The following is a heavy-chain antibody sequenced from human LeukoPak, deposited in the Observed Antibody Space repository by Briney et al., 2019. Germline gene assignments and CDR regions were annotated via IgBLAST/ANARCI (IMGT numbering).Heavy chain of an antibody. CDR2: IIPIFGTS. CDR3: ARGLDASMETAYDY. CDR1: GGSFNAYA. D-gene: IGHD5-18*01. Sequence: GSSVKVSCKAPGGSFNAYAISWVRQAPGQGLEWMGGIIPIFGTSNYAQELQGRVTISTDESTSTAYMEVSSLRSEDTAIYYCARGLDASMETAYDYWGQRTLVTVSS. V-gene: IGHV1-69*05. J-gene: IGHJ4*02.